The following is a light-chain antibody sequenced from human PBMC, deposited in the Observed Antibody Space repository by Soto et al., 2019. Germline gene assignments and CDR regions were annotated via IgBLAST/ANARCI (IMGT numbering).Light chain of an antibody. J-gene: IGKJ4*01. V-gene: IGKV2-28*01. Sequence: IVMTQSPLSLPVTPGEPASISCRSSQSLLHSNGYNYLDWYLQKPGQSPQFLSYLGSNRASGVTDRFSGRGSGTDYTLKISRVAAEDVGVYYCMQALHTRFTGGGATNTEIK. CDR1: QSLLHSNGYNY. CDR3: MQALHTRFT. CDR2: LGS.